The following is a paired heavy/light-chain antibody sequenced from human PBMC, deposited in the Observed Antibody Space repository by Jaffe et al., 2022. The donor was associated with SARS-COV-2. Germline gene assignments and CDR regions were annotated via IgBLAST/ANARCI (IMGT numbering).Heavy chain of an antibody. CDR2: ISYDGSHR. Sequence: QVHLVESGGGVVQPGGSLRLSCAASGFTFSDYTMHWVRQAPGEGLEWLAVISYDGSHRYHLDAVKGRFTISRDNSKNALYLEMNTLRAEDTAVYYCARDPEIVGLTNYYYYYYMDVWGKGTTVTVSS. D-gene: IGHD1-26*01. CDR1: GFTFSDYT. V-gene: IGHV3-30*04. J-gene: IGHJ6*03. CDR3: ARDPEIVGLTNYYYYYYMDV.
Light chain of an antibody. V-gene: IGLV2-11*01. CDR1: SSDVGAFNY. CDR2: DVT. Sequence: QSALTQPRSVSGSPGQSVTISCTGTSSDVGAFNYVSWYQQHPGRAPELIIFDVTKRPSGVPARFSGSKSGNTASLTISELQAEDEADYYCCSYAGTPYVFGTGTTVTVL. J-gene: IGLJ1*01. CDR3: CSYAGTPYV.